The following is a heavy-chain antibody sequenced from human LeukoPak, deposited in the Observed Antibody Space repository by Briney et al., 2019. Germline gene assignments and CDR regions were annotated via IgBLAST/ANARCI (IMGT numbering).Heavy chain of an antibody. V-gene: IGHV1-18*04. CDR2: ISAYNGNT. D-gene: IGHD6-13*01. Sequence: ASVKVSCKASGYTFTGYYMHWVRQAPGQGLEWMGWISAYNGNTNYAQKLQGRVTMTTDTSTSTAYMELRSLRSDDTAMYYCARVGYSSSWYQVYYYYYMDVWGKGTTVTISS. CDR3: ARVGYSSSWYQVYYYYYMDV. CDR1: GYTFTGYY. J-gene: IGHJ6*03.